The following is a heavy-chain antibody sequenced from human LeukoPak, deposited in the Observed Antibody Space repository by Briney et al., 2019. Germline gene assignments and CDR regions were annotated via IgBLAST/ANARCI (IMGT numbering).Heavy chain of an antibody. V-gene: IGHV1-69*06. J-gene: IGHJ4*02. CDR2: IIPIFGTA. CDR3: ARVGEYYYDSSGYYNLPFDY. CDR1: GGTYSNYA. Sequence: SVKVSCKASGGTYSNYAINWVRQAPGQGLEWMGGIIPIFGTANYAQKFQGRVTITADKSTSTVYMELNSLKSEDTAVYYCARVGEYYYDSSGYYNLPFDYWGQGTLVTVSS. D-gene: IGHD3-22*01.